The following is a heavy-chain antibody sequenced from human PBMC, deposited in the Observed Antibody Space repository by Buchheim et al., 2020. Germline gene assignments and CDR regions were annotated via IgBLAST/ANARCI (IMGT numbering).Heavy chain of an antibody. V-gene: IGHV3-30*18. CDR2: ISYDGSNK. CDR3: AKELGRPSIQLWQHYYYDGMDV. CDR1: GFTFSSYG. J-gene: IGHJ6*02. Sequence: QVQLVESGGGVVQPGRSLRLSCAASGFTFSSYGMHWVRQAPGKGLEWVAVISYDGSNKYYADSVKGRFTISRDNSKNTLYLQMNSLRAEDTAVYYCAKELGRPSIQLWQHYYYDGMDVWGQGTT. D-gene: IGHD5-18*01.